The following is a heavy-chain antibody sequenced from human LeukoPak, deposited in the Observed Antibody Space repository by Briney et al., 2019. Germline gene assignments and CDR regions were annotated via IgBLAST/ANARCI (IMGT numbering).Heavy chain of an antibody. CDR2: ISSGTTYI. D-gene: IGHD2-15*01. CDR1: GFTFSSFT. J-gene: IGHJ4*02. CDR3: AKQLEYCSDGSCYFPY. V-gene: IGHV3-21*01. Sequence: GGSPRLSCAASGFTFSSFTMNWVRQAPGEGLEWVSSISSGTTYIYYADSLKGRFTISRDNAKNSLYLQMNSLRAEDTAVYYCAKQLEYCSDGSCYFPYWGQGTLVTVSS.